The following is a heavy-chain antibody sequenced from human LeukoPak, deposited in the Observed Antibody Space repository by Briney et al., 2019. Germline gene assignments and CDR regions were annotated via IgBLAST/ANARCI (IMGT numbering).Heavy chain of an antibody. Sequence: SETLSLTCTVSGGSISSYYWSWIRQPPGKGLEWIGFIFYSGTTNYNPSLKSRVTISVDTAKNQFSLKLSSVTAADTAVYYCARGGWNKFDYWGQGTLVTVSS. CDR2: IFYSGTT. J-gene: IGHJ4*02. V-gene: IGHV4-59*01. CDR1: GGSISSYY. D-gene: IGHD3-22*01. CDR3: ARGGWNKFDY.